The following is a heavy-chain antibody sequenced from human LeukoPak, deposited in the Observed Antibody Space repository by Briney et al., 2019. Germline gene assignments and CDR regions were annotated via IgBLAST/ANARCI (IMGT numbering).Heavy chain of an antibody. Sequence: ASVKVSCKASGGTFSSYAISWVRQAPGQGLEWMGGIIPIFGTANYAQKFQGGVTITTDESTSTAYMELSSLRSEDTAVYYCARGAGYYYYMDVWGKGTTVTVSS. CDR2: IIPIFGTA. CDR3: ARGAGYYYYMDV. V-gene: IGHV1-69*05. D-gene: IGHD6-19*01. CDR1: GGTFSSYA. J-gene: IGHJ6*03.